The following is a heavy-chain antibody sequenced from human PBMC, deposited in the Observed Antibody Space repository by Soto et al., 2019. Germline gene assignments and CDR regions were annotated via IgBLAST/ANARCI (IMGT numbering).Heavy chain of an antibody. CDR1: GFTFSSYG. CDR3: ARDDGDYALDI. CDR2: IWYDGSNK. D-gene: IGHD4-17*01. J-gene: IGHJ3*02. V-gene: IGHV3-33*01. Sequence: QVQLVESGGGVVQPGRSLRLSCAASGFTFSSYGMHWVRQAPGKGLEWVAVIWYDGSNKYYADSVKGRFTISRDNSKNTRYLQMNSLRAEDTAVYYCARDDGDYALDIWGQGTMVTVSS.